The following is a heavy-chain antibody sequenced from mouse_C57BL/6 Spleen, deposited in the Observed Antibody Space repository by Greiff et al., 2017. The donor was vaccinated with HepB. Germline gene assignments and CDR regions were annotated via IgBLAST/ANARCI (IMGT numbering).Heavy chain of an antibody. CDR1: GYTFTNYW. D-gene: IGHD2-3*01. CDR2: IYPGGGYT. J-gene: IGHJ3*01. Sequence: QVQLQQSGAELVRPGTSVKMSCKASGYTFTNYWIGWAKQRPGHGLEWIGDIYPGGGYTNYNEKFKGKATLTADKSSSTAYMQFSSLTSEDSAIYYCARSNDGYPRGAWFAYWGQGTLVTVSA. CDR3: ARSNDGYPRGAWFAY. V-gene: IGHV1-63*01.